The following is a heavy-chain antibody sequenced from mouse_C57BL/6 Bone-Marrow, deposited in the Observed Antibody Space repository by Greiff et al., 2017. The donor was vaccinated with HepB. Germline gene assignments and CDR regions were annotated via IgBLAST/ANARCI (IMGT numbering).Heavy chain of an antibody. V-gene: IGHV1-7*01. J-gene: IGHJ3*01. CDR2: INPSSGYT. CDR3: AREIYDYDVDWFAY. D-gene: IGHD2-4*01. Sequence: QVQLKESGAELSKPGSSVTLSCKASGYTFTSFWMHWVKQRPGQGLEWIGYINPSSGYTKYNQKFKDKATLTADKSSSTAYMQLSSLTYEDSAVYYCAREIYDYDVDWFAYWGEGTLVTVSA. CDR1: GYTFTSFW.